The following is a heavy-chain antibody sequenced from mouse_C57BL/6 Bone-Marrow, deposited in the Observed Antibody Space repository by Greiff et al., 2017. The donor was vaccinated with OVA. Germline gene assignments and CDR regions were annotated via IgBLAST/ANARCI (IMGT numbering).Heavy chain of an antibody. Sequence: EVQLVESGPGMVKPSQSLSLTCTVTGYSITSGYDWHWIRHFPGNKLEWMGYISYSGSTNYNPSLKSRISITHDTSKNHFFLKLNSVTTEDTATYYCARGDGYSWFAYWGQGTLVTVSA. CDR2: ISYSGST. CDR3: ARGDGYSWFAY. D-gene: IGHD2-3*01. CDR1: GYSITSGYD. V-gene: IGHV3-1*01. J-gene: IGHJ3*01.